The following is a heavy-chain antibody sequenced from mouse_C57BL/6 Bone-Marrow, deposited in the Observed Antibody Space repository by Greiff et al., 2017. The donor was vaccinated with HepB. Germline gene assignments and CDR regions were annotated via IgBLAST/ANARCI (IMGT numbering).Heavy chain of an antibody. J-gene: IGHJ1*03. CDR1: GYTFTSYW. Sequence: QVQLQQPGAELVRPGSSVKLSCKASGYTFTSYWMDWVKQRPGQGLEWIGNIYPSDSATHYNHKFKDKATLTVDKSSSTAYMQLSSLTSEDSAVYYCARSMGGYYWYFDVWGTGPTVTVSS. V-gene: IGHV1-61*01. CDR2: IYPSDSAT. CDR3: ARSMGGYYWYFDV. D-gene: IGHD1-1*02.